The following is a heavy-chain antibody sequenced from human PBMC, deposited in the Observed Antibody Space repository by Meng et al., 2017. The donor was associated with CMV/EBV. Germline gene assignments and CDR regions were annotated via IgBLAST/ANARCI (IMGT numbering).Heavy chain of an antibody. CDR3: ARGPRWYSSSSPNWFDP. D-gene: IGHD6-6*01. J-gene: IGHJ5*02. V-gene: IGHV4-34*01. Sequence: QEQLQQWGAGLLRPSEILSLPRAFYGGFFGGYYWSWIRQPTGKGLEWIGEINHSGSTNYNPSLKSRVTISVDTSKNQFSLKLSSVTAADTAVYYCARGPRWYSSSSPNWFDPWGQGTLVTVSS. CDR2: INHSGST. CDR1: GGFFGGYY.